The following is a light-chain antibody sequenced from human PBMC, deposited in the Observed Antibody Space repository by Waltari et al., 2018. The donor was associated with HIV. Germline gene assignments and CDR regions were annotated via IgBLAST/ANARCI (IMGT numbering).Light chain of an antibody. CDR2: GKN. J-gene: IGLJ2*01. Sequence: SSELTQDPAVSVALGQTVRITCQGDSLRSYYASWYQQKPGQAPVLVIYGKNNRPPGIPDRFSGSSSGNTASLTSTGAQAEDEADYYCNSRDSSGNHVVFGGGTKLTVL. CDR3: NSRDSSGNHVV. CDR1: SLRSYY. V-gene: IGLV3-19*01.